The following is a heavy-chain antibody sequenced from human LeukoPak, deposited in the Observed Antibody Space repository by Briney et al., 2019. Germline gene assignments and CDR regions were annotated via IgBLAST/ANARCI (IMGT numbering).Heavy chain of an antibody. D-gene: IGHD3-10*01. Sequence: GGSLRLSCAASGFTFSSYSMNWVRQAPGKGLEWVSSISSSSSYIYYANSVKGRFTISRDNAKNSLYLQMNSLRAEDTAVYYCARDFQVWFGEAYGMDVWGKGTTVTVSS. CDR1: GFTFSSYS. J-gene: IGHJ6*04. CDR3: ARDFQVWFGEAYGMDV. V-gene: IGHV3-21*01. CDR2: ISSSSSYI.